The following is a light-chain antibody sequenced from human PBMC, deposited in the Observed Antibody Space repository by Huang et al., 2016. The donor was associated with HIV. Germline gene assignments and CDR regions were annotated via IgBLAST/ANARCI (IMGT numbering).Light chain of an antibody. CDR3: QQSYNSWT. CDR1: QSIGNY. J-gene: IGKJ1*01. V-gene: IGKV1-39*01. CDR2: GAS. Sequence: DIQMTQSPSSLSASVGDRVTVTCRASQSIGNYLNWYQQKPGKAPKLLIYGASSLQSGVPSRFSGSGSGTVFSRSITSLQPEDFATYYCQQSYNSWTFGQGTKVDIK.